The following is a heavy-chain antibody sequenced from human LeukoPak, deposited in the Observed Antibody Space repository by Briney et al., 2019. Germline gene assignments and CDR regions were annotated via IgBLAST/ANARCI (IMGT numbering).Heavy chain of an antibody. J-gene: IGHJ4*02. D-gene: IGHD2-21*01. CDR1: GGSFSGYY. Sequence: PSQTLSLTCAVYGGSFSGYYWSWIRQPPGKGLEWIGEINHSGSTNYNPSLKSRVTISVDTSKNQFSLKLSSVTAAATAVYYCARPNASLFVSWRHNYFDYWGQGTLVTVSS. CDR3: ARPNASLFVSWRHNYFDY. V-gene: IGHV4-34*01. CDR2: INHSGST.